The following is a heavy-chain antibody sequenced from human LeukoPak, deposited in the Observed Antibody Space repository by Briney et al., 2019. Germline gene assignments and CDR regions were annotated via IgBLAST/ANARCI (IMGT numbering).Heavy chain of an antibody. J-gene: IGHJ4*02. D-gene: IGHD3-22*01. CDR1: GFTFSSYA. CDR2: ISGSGGST. V-gene: IGHV3-23*01. Sequence: GGSLRLSCAASGFTFSSYAMSWVRQAPGKGLEWVSAISGSGGSTYYADSVKGRFTISRDNAKNSLYLQMNSLRAEDTAVYYCARGRYYDSSAYFDYWGQGTLVTVSS. CDR3: ARGRYYDSSAYFDY.